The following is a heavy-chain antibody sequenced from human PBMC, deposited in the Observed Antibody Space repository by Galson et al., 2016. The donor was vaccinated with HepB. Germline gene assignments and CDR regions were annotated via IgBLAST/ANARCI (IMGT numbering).Heavy chain of an antibody. CDR3: ARPYSSGWRSRVLYYYYGMDV. D-gene: IGHD6-19*01. J-gene: IGHJ6*02. CDR1: GYTFTSYG. CDR2: ISAYNGNR. V-gene: IGHV1-18*04. Sequence: SVKVSCKASGYTFTSYGISWVRQAPGQGLEWMGWISAYNGNRNYAQKLQGRVTMPTDTSTSTAYMELRSLRSDDTAIYYCARPYSSGWRSRVLYYYYGMDVWGQGTTVTVSS.